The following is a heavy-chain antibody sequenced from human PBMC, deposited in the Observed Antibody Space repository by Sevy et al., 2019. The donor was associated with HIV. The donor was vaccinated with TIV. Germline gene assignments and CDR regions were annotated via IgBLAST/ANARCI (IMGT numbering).Heavy chain of an antibody. D-gene: IGHD4-17*01. CDR2: ISSRSSTI. V-gene: IGHV3-48*01. Sequence: SGYLRLSCAASGFTFSSYSMNWVRQAPGKGLEGVSYISSRSSTIYYADSVKGRFTISRTNAKNSLYLQMNSLRAEDTAVYYCARDKDGDNAPHTHYYYYYGMDVWGQGTTVIVSS. CDR3: ARDKDGDNAPHTHYYYYYGMDV. J-gene: IGHJ6*02. CDR1: GFTFSSYS.